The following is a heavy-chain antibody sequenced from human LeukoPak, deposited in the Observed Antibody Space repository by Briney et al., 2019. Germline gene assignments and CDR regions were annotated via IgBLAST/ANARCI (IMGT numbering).Heavy chain of an antibody. CDR1: GFTFSSYA. J-gene: IGHJ4*02. V-gene: IGHV3-9*01. D-gene: IGHD3-22*01. CDR2: ISWNSGSI. Sequence: GGSLRLSCVASGFTFSSYAMSWVRQAPGKGLEWVSGISWNSGSIGYADSVKGRFTISRDNAKNSLYLQMNSLRAEDTALYYCASGYSFASGPDYWGQGTLVTVSS. CDR3: ASGYSFASGPDY.